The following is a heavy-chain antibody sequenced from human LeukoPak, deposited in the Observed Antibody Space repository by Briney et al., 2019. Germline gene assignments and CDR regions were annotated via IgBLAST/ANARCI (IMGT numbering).Heavy chain of an antibody. CDR3: ARDPDSWRNGMDV. J-gene: IGHJ6*02. CDR1: GFTVSSNY. D-gene: IGHD6-13*01. Sequence: HPGGSLRLSCAASGFTVSSNYMSWVRQAPGKGLEWVSVIYSGGSTYYADSVKGRFTISRDNSKDTLYLQMNSLRAEDTAVYYCARDPDSWRNGMDVWGQGTTVTVSS. CDR2: IYSGGST. V-gene: IGHV3-53*01.